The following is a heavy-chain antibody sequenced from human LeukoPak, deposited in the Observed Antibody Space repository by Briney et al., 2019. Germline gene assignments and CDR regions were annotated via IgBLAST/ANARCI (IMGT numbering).Heavy chain of an antibody. CDR2: ISFDGSNK. D-gene: IGHD2-2*01. J-gene: IGHJ6*02. CDR1: GFPFSSYT. V-gene: IGHV3-30*04. CDR3: ARGPYCSSTSCYQPLNYYYYYGMDV. Sequence: TGGSLRLSCAASGFPFSSYTMHWVRQSPGKGLEWVAVISFDGSNKYYADSVKGRFTISRDKSKNTLYVQMNSLRVEDTAVYYCARGPYCSSTSCYQPLNYYYYYGMDVWGQGTTVTVSS.